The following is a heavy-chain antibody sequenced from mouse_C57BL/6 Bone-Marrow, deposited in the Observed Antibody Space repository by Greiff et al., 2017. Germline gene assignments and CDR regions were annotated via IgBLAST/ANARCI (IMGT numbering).Heavy chain of an antibody. Sequence: EVMLVESGGGLVKPGGSLKLSCAASGFTFSSYAMSWVRQTPEKRLEWVATISDGGSYTYYPDNVKGRFTIARDNAKNNLYLQMSHLKSEDTAMDDCAREEGMVKAYGGQGTLVTVSA. CDR1: GFTFSSYA. CDR3: AREEGMVKAY. D-gene: IGHD2-3*01. CDR2: ISDGGSYT. J-gene: IGHJ3*01. V-gene: IGHV5-4*01.